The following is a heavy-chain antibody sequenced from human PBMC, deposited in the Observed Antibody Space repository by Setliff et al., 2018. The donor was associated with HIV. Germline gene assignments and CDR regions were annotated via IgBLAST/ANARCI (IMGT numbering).Heavy chain of an antibody. CDR1: GGSISSSSYY. J-gene: IGHJ4*02. CDR3: ARRGRIAVAGGFDY. Sequence: SETLSLTCTVSGGSISSSSYYWGWIRQPPGKGLEWIGSIYYSGSTYYNPSLKSRVTISVDTSKNQFSLKLSSVTAADTAVYYCARRGRIAVAGGFDYWGQGTLVT. V-gene: IGHV4-39*01. D-gene: IGHD6-19*01. CDR2: IYYSGST.